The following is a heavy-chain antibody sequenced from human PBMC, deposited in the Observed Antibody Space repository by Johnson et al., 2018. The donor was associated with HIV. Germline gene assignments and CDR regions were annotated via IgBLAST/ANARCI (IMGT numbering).Heavy chain of an antibody. V-gene: IGHV3-20*04. CDR1: GFTFDDYG. CDR2: INWNGGST. D-gene: IGHD4-23*01. CDR3: AKSPGKDHGGNSGAFDI. Sequence: VQLVESGGGVVRPGGSLRLSCAASGFTFDDYGMSWVRQAPGKGLEWVSGINWNGGSTGYADSVKGRFTISRDNAKNTLYLQMNNLRAEDTALYYCAKSPGKDHGGNSGAFDIWGQGTKVTVSS. J-gene: IGHJ3*02.